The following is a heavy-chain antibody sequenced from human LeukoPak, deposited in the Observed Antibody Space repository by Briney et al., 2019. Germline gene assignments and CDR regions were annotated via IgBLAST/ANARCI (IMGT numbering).Heavy chain of an antibody. CDR3: ARGRYSGSYTLFDY. CDR2: ITTYNGDT. Sequence: ASVTVSCKASGYTFTSNVSTWVRQAPGQGLEWMGCITTYNGDTNYAQKFQGRVTMTTDTSTSTAYMELRSLRSDDTAMYYCARGRYSGSYTLFDYWGQGILVTVSS. D-gene: IGHD1-26*01. CDR1: GYTFTSNV. J-gene: IGHJ4*02. V-gene: IGHV1-18*01.